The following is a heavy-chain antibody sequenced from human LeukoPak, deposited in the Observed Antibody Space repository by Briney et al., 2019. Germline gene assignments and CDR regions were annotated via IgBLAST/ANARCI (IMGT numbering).Heavy chain of an antibody. D-gene: IGHD2-2*01. Sequence: ASVKVSCKASGYTFTGYYMHWVRQAPGQGLEWMGWINPNSGGTNYAQKFQGRVTMTRDTSISRVYMEMSRLRSDDTAVYYCAREGDIVVVPAANLAFDIWGQGTMVTVSS. V-gene: IGHV1-2*02. CDR1: GYTFTGYY. J-gene: IGHJ3*02. CDR2: INPNSGGT. CDR3: AREGDIVVVPAANLAFDI.